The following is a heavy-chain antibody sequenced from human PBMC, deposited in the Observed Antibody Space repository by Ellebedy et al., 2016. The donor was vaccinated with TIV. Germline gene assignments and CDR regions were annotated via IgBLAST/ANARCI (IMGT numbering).Heavy chain of an antibody. D-gene: IGHD6-13*01. Sequence: PGGSLRLSCAASGFTFGSYAMHWVRQAPGKGLEWVSIISGDGGTTYYADSVKGRFTISRDNAKNSLYLQMNSLRAEDTALYYCARDLSSAAAGTWFDPWGQGTLVTVSS. V-gene: IGHV3-43*02. CDR2: ISGDGGTT. CDR1: GFTFGSYA. J-gene: IGHJ5*02. CDR3: ARDLSSAAAGTWFDP.